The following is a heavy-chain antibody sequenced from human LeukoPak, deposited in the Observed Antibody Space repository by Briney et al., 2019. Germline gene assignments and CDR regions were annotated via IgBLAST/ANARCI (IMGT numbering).Heavy chain of an antibody. Sequence: ASMKVSCKSSGYTFTGYYMHWVRQAPGQGLEWMGWINPNTGGINYAQKFQGRVTMTRDTSISAAYMELSRLRSDDTGVYYCARDPYSNYFDYWGQGTLVTVSS. CDR3: ARDPYSNYFDY. V-gene: IGHV1-2*02. D-gene: IGHD5-18*01. CDR2: INPNTGGI. J-gene: IGHJ4*02. CDR1: GYTFTGYY.